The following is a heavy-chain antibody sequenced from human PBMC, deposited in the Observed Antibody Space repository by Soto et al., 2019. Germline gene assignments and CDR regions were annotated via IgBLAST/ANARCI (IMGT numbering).Heavy chain of an antibody. V-gene: IGHV4-31*02. D-gene: IGHD2-2*02. CDR2: IYYSGST. Sequence: TLSLTCTVSGGSISSGGYYWSWIRQHPGKGLEWIGYIYYSGSTYYNPSLKSRVTISVDTSKNQFSLKLSSVTAADTAVYYCARGGCSSTSCYKNWFDPWGQGTLVTVSS. J-gene: IGHJ5*02. CDR3: ARGGCSSTSCYKNWFDP. CDR1: GGSISSGGYY.